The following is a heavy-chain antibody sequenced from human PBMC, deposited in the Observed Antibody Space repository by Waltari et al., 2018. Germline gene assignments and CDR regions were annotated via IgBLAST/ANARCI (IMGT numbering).Heavy chain of an antibody. J-gene: IGHJ4*02. Sequence: QVRLQESGPGLVKPSQTLSLTCTVSGGSVSSTDHYWSWIRQPPGKDLEWMGYIHHSGPTYFNPSLKSRVVMSVDASSNQFSLKLTSVTAADTAVYYCARLRVSSGSFFPDYWGQGTVVTVSS. D-gene: IGHD3-22*01. CDR1: GGSVSSTDHY. CDR3: ARLRVSSGSFFPDY. V-gene: IGHV4-30-4*01. CDR2: IHHSGPT.